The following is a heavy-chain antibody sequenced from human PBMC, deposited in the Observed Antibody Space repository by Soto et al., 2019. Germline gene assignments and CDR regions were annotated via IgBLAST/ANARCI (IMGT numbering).Heavy chain of an antibody. CDR1: GGSISSGDYY. CDR3: ARAASDSSGYYPHNWFAP. CDR2: IYYSGST. V-gene: IGHV4-30-4*01. D-gene: IGHD3-22*01. J-gene: IGHJ5*02. Sequence: PSETLSLTCTVSGGSISSGDYYWSWIRQPPGKGLEWIGYIYYSGSTYYNPSLKSRVTISVDTSKNQFSLKLSSVTAADTAVYYCARAASDSSGYYPHNWFAPWGQGTLVTVSS.